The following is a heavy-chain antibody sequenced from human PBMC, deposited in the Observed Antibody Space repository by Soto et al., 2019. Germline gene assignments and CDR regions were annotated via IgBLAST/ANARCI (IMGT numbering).Heavy chain of an antibody. CDR1: GFTFSDYY. Sequence: QVQLVESGGGLVKPGGSLRLSCAASGFTFSDYYMSWIRQAPGKGLEWASYISSSGSTIYNADSVKGRFTIPRDNAKNSLYLQMNSLRAEDTAVYYCASLGITIFGVGPGNYYYGMDVWGQGTTVTVSS. CDR3: ASLGITIFGVGPGNYYYGMDV. J-gene: IGHJ6*02. D-gene: IGHD3-3*01. CDR2: ISSSGSTI. V-gene: IGHV3-11*01.